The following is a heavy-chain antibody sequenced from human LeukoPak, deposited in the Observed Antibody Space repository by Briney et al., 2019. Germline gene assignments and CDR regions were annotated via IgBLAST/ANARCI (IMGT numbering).Heavy chain of an antibody. CDR1: GYSISSGYY. Sequence: PSETLSLTCTVSGYSISSGYYWGWIRQPPGKGLEWIGSIYHSGSTYYNPSLKSRVTISVDTSKNQFSLKLSSVTAADTAVYYRARDWFSDYWGQGTLVTVSS. V-gene: IGHV4-38-2*02. CDR2: IYHSGST. J-gene: IGHJ4*02. CDR3: ARDWFSDY. D-gene: IGHD3-10*01.